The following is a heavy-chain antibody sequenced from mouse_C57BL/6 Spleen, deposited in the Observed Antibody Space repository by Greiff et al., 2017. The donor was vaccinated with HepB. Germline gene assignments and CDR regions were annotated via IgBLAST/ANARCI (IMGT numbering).Heavy chain of an antibody. CDR2: ISSGSSTI. V-gene: IGHV5-17*01. D-gene: IGHD2-2*01. CDR3: ARPWLPYYYAMDY. Sequence: EVNVVESGGGLVKPGGSLKLSCAASGFTFSDYGMHWVRQAPEKGLEWVAYISSGSSTIYYADTVKGRFTISRDNAKNTLFLQMTSLRSEDTAMYYCARPWLPYYYAMDYWGQGTSVTVSS. J-gene: IGHJ4*01. CDR1: GFTFSDYG.